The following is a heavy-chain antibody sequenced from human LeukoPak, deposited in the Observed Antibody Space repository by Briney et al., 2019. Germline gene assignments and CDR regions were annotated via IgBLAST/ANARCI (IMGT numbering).Heavy chain of an antibody. D-gene: IGHD1-26*01. V-gene: IGHV3-74*01. CDR2: INGDGSYT. CDR3: VRRVNSGTYYYFDY. CDR1: EFSFSNYW. Sequence: GGSLRLSCAASEFSFSNYWMNWVRQAPGKGLVWVSLINGDGSYTNYADSVKGRFTISRDDAKNTLYLQMNSLRAEDTAVYYCVRRVNSGTYYYFDYWGQGTLVTVSS. J-gene: IGHJ4*02.